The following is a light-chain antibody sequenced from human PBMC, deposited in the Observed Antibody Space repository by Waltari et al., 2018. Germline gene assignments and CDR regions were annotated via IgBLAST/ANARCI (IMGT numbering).Light chain of an antibody. CDR2: EGY. Sequence: EIVMNQTPLSLSVTPGQRASISCKYSQSLLHANGIIPFQWYLQKPGQPPQLLIYEGYNRFSGVPDRFSGSGSGTDFTLKISRVETEDVGLYYCMQNIQLPTFGQGTRLEIK. J-gene: IGKJ5*01. CDR1: QSLLHANGIIP. V-gene: IGKV2D-29*01. CDR3: MQNIQLPT.